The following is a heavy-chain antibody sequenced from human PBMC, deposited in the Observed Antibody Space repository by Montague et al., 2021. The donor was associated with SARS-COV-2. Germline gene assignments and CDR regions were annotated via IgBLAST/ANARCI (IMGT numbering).Heavy chain of an antibody. CDR3: ASGEFFYYGSGNYYRSALDD. Sequence: SETLSLTCHVYGASFSGYYWSWVRQSPGKGLEWIGEVIHSGTTNYNPSLKGRVTISIDSSNDRFPLRLTFLTAADTGVYYCASGEFFYYGSGNYYRSALDDWGQGTTVTVSS. J-gene: IGHJ6*02. V-gene: IGHV4-34*12. CDR1: GASFSGYY. CDR2: VIHSGTT. D-gene: IGHD3-10*01.